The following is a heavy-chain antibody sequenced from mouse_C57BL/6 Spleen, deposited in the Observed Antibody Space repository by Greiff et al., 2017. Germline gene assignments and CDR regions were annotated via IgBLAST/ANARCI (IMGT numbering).Heavy chain of an antibody. J-gene: IGHJ2*01. CDR1: GFTFSDYY. Sequence: EVQLVESGGGLVQPGGSLKLSCAASGFTFSDYYMYWVRQTPEKRLEWVAYISNGGGSTYYPDTVKGRFTISRDNAKNTLYLQMSRLKSEDTAMYYCARHGGYYVDYWGQGTTLTVSS. D-gene: IGHD1-1*02. V-gene: IGHV5-12*01. CDR3: ARHGGYYVDY. CDR2: ISNGGGST.